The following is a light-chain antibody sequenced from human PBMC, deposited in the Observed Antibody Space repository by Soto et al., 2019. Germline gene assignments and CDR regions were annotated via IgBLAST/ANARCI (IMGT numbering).Light chain of an antibody. CDR3: QSYDSDSQGV. Sequence: NIMLTQPHSVSDSPGKTVTISCTGSGGSIASNYVQWYQQRPGSAPTIVIFEDNQRPSGVPDRFSGSIDTSSNSASLTISGLKTEDEADYYCQSYDSDSQGVFGGGTKVTVL. V-gene: IGLV6-57*02. J-gene: IGLJ3*02. CDR1: GGSIASNY. CDR2: EDN.